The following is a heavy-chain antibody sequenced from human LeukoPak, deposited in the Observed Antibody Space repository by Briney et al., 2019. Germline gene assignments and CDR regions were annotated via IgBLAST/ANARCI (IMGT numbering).Heavy chain of an antibody. CDR2: ISSSSSYI. CDR3: ARDYYDSSGYHFSWYFDL. V-gene: IGHV3-21*01. J-gene: IGHJ2*01. D-gene: IGHD3-22*01. Sequence: GGSLRLSCAASGFTFSSYSMNWVRQAPRKGLEWVSSISSSSSYIYYADSVKGRFTISRDNAKNSLYLQMNSLRAEDTAVYYCARDYYDSSGYHFSWYFDLWGRGTLVTVSS. CDR1: GFTFSSYS.